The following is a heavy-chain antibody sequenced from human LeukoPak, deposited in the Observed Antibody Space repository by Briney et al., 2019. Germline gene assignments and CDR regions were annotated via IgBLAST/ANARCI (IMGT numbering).Heavy chain of an antibody. Sequence: ASVKVSCKTSVYTVSRHVITWVRQSAGQGREWMGWVSGYNGNTNYAQNVQGRVTMTTDTSTNTAYMELRSLRSDDTAVYYCAKDIHPGLDSGASCCFDYWGQGTPVTVSS. CDR1: VYTVSRHV. CDR2: VSGYNGNT. D-gene: IGHD3-22*01. V-gene: IGHV1-18*01. CDR3: AKDIHPGLDSGASCCFDY. J-gene: IGHJ4*02.